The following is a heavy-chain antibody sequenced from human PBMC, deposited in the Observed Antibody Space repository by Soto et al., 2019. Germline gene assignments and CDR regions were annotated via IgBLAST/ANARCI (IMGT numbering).Heavy chain of an antibody. CDR2: ISSTTNYI. Sequence: GGSLRLSCAASGFTFTRYSMNWVRQAPGKGLEWVSSISSTTNYIYYADSMKGRFTVSRDNAKNPVYLEMNSLSAEDTAVYYCARESEDLTSNFDYWGQGTLVTVSS. J-gene: IGHJ4*02. CDR1: GFTFTRYS. V-gene: IGHV3-21*01. CDR3: ARESEDLTSNFDY.